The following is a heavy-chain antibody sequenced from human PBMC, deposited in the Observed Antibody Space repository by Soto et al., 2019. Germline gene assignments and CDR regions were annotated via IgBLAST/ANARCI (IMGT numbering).Heavy chain of an antibody. CDR1: GYTFTDYW. J-gene: IGHJ4*01. CDR3: ARHLVGRTRGIFEY. Sequence: GESLKISCKGSGYTFTDYWIGWVRQLPGKGLEWMGIIYPGDSDTRYSPSFQGQVTISADTSITTAYLQWSGLRASDTAVYFCARHLVGRTRGIFEYWGQVTLVAVSS. V-gene: IGHV5-51*01. CDR2: IYPGDSDT. D-gene: IGHD1-26*01.